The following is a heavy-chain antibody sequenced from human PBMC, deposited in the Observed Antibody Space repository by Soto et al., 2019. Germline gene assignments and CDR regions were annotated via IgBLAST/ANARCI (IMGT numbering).Heavy chain of an antibody. CDR3: ARESRGVVIDYYYYMDV. D-gene: IGHD3-3*01. Sequence: ASVKVSCKASGGTFSSYTISWVRQAPGQGLEWMGRIIPILGIANYAQKFQGRVTITADKSTSTAYMELSSLRSEDTAVYYCARESRGVVIDYYYYMDVWGKGTTVTVSS. J-gene: IGHJ6*03. CDR1: GGTFSSYT. V-gene: IGHV1-69*04. CDR2: IIPILGIA.